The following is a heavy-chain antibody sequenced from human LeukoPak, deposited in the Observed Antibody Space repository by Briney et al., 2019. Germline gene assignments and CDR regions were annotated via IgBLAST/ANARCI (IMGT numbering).Heavy chain of an antibody. CDR2: ISWNSGSI. CDR1: GFTFDDSA. D-gene: IGHD3-10*01. CDR3: AKDPYGSGSYD. V-gene: IGHV3-9*01. J-gene: IGHJ4*02. Sequence: SLRVFCAASGFTFDDSAMHWVRQAPGKGLEGVSGISWNSGSIGYADSVKGRFTISRDNAKNSLYLQMNSLRAEDTALYYCAKDPYGSGSYDWGQGTLVTVSS.